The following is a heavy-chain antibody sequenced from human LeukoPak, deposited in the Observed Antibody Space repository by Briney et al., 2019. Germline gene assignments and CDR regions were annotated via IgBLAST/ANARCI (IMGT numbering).Heavy chain of an antibody. CDR3: AKDIQTWPRFPDY. Sequence: PGGSLRLSCGASGFTFSNYAMSWVRKAQGKGLERVSGSSDSGSTAFYEDSVHGRFTSSRDNPKSKLYLQMLSLITEETAVCYCAKDIQTWPRFPDYWGQGTLVTVSS. CDR1: GFTFSNYA. V-gene: IGHV3-23*01. J-gene: IGHJ4*02. CDR2: SSDSGSTA. D-gene: IGHD5-12*01.